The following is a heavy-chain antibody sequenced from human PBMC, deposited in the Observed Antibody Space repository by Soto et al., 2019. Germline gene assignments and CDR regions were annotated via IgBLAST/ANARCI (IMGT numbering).Heavy chain of an antibody. CDR3: AGVGYSYIGAFDI. J-gene: IGHJ3*02. Sequence: QVQLQESGPGLVKPSETLSLTCTVSGGSIRHYYWSWIRQPPGKGLEWIGYIHDSGNTNYNPSLRSRVTISVDTSKNQFSLKLNSVTAADTAVYYCAGVGYSYIGAFDIWGPGTVVTVSS. CDR2: IHDSGNT. D-gene: IGHD6-13*01. V-gene: IGHV4-59*01. CDR1: GGSIRHYY.